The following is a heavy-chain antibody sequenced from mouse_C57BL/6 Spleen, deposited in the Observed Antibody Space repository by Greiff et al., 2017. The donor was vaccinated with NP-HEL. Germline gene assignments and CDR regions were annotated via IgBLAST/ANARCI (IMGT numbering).Heavy chain of an antibody. Sequence: VKLQESGAELVKPGASVKISCKASGYAFSSYWMNWVKQRPGKGLEWIGQIYPGDGDTNYNGKFKGKATLTADKSSSKAYMQLSSLTSEDSAVYFCARSHYGTGDYWGQGTTLTVSS. CDR2: IYPGDGDT. D-gene: IGHD1-1*01. CDR3: ARSHYGTGDY. V-gene: IGHV1-80*01. J-gene: IGHJ2*01. CDR1: GYAFSSYW.